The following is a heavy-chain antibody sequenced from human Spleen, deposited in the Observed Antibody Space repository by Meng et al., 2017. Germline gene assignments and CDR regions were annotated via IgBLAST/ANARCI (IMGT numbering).Heavy chain of an antibody. CDR3: ARGDGYIIDY. J-gene: IGHJ4*02. V-gene: IGHV6-1*01. Sequence: QVQLQQPGPGLGKPSQTLSLTCAISGDSVASISAAWNWIRQSPSRGLEWLGRTYYRSKWFNDYALSVKSRVTVNPDTSKNQFSLQLNSVTPEDTAVYYCARGDGYIIDYWGQGTLVTVSS. CDR2: TYYRSKWFN. CDR1: GDSVASISAA. D-gene: IGHD5-24*01.